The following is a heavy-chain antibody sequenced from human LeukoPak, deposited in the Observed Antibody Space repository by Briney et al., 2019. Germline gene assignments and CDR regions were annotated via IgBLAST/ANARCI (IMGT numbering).Heavy chain of an antibody. CDR3: ASTAGMIVVVYAFDI. J-gene: IGHJ3*02. CDR2: INPNSGGT. D-gene: IGHD3-22*01. CDR1: GYTFTGYY. V-gene: IGHV1-2*02. Sequence: ASVKVSCKASGYTFTGYYMHWVRQAPGQGLEWMGWINPNSGGTNYAQKFQGRVTMTRDTSISTAYMELSRPRSDDTAVYYCASTAGMIVVVYAFDIWGQGTMVTVSS.